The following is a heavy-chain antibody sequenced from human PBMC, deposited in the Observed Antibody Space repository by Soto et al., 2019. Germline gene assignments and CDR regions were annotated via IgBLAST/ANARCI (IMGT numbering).Heavy chain of an antibody. CDR3: ARVERGTATTVVDAFDI. D-gene: IGHD1-1*01. J-gene: IGHJ3*02. CDR1: GGSVNSGNYY. Sequence: QVQLQQWGAGLLKPSETLSLTCAVFGGSVNSGNYYWSWIRQPPGKGLEWIGEMSHSGGNHFNPSLMSRVTISVDTSKNQFSLKMSSVTAADTALYYCARVERGTATTVVDAFDIWGPGTMVTVSS. CDR2: MSHSGGN. V-gene: IGHV4-34*01.